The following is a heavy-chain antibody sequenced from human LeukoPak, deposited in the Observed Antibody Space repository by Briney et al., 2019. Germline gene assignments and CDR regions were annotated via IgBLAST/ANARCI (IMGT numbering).Heavy chain of an antibody. V-gene: IGHV4-39*01. CDR3: ARHMTITMVRGVIFGYDWFDP. D-gene: IGHD3-10*01. CDR2: INHSGST. CDR1: GDSISSGDYY. J-gene: IGHJ5*02. Sequence: SETLSLTCTVSGDSISSGDYYWSWIRQPPGKGLEWIGQINHSGSTNYNPSLKSRVTISVDTSKNQFSLKLSSVTAADTAVYYCARHMTITMVRGVIFGYDWFDPWGQGTLVTVSS.